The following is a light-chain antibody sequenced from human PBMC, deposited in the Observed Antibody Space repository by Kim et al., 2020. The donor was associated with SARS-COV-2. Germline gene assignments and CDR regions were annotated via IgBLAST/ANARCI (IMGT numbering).Light chain of an antibody. CDR2: YDD. CDR3: AARDDRLNGVV. CDR1: NSNIGNNA. J-gene: IGLJ2*01. Sequence: QSVLTQPPSVSEAPRQRVTISCSGSNSNIGNNAVNWYQQLPGKAPKLLIYYDDLLPSGVSDRFSGSKSGTSASLAISGLQSEDEADYYCAARDDRLNGVVFGGGTQLTVL. V-gene: IGLV1-36*01.